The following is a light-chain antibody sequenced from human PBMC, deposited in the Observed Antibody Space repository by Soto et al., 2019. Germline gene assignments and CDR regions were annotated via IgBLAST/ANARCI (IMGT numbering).Light chain of an antibody. CDR1: QSISGNY. CDR3: KKRSNWTIT. J-gene: IGKJ5*01. V-gene: IGKV3D-20*02. Sequence: NGVTQAPGTDSLSPGDRATLSCMASQSISGNYLAWYQQKPGQAPRLLIYDASNRATGIPDRFSGSGSGTDFSLNIRSIETEDLAAYHCKKRSNWTITVGLGTRLDIK. CDR2: DAS.